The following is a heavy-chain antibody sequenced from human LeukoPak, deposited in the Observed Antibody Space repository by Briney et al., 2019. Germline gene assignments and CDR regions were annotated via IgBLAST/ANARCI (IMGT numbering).Heavy chain of an antibody. CDR2: ISGSGGST. D-gene: IGHD2-8*01. V-gene: IGHV3-23*01. Sequence: RSGGSPRLSCAASGFTFSSYAMSWVRQAPGEGLEWVSAISGSGGSTYYADSVKGRFTISRDNSKNTLYLQMNSLRAEDTAVYYCAKAPGGIVLMVYAIPADYWGQGTLVTVSS. J-gene: IGHJ4*02. CDR1: GFTFSSYA. CDR3: AKAPGGIVLMVYAIPADY.